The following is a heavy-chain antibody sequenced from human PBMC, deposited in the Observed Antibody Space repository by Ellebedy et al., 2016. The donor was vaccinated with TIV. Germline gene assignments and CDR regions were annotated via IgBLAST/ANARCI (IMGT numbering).Heavy chain of an antibody. CDR1: GFTFSSYS. J-gene: IGHJ6*02. D-gene: IGHD2-8*01. CDR2: ISSSSSTI. CDR3: ARGASRYCTNGVCYTEYGMDV. V-gene: IGHV3-48*01. Sequence: PGGSLRLSCAAPGFTFSSYSMNWVRQAPGKGLEWVSYISSSSSTIYYADSVKGRFTISRDNAKNSLYLQMNSLRAEDTAVYYCARGASRYCTNGVCYTEYGMDVWGQGTTVTVSS.